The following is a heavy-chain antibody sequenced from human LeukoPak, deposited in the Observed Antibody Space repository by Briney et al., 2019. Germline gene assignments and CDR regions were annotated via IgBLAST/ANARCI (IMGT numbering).Heavy chain of an antibody. CDR1: GGSFSGYY. Sequence: SETLSLTCAVYGGSFSGYYWSWIRQPPGKGLEWIGEINHSGSTNYNPSLKSRVTISVDTSKNQFSLKLSSVTAADAAVYYCARSYSNYDYWFDPWGQGTLVTVSS. CDR3: ARSYSNYDYWFDP. V-gene: IGHV4-34*01. D-gene: IGHD4-11*01. J-gene: IGHJ5*02. CDR2: INHSGST.